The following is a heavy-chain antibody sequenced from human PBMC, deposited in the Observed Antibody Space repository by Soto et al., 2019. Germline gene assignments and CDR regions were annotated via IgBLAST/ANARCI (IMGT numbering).Heavy chain of an antibody. CDR3: AFYGSGPLHYYYGMDV. V-gene: IGHV1-8*01. CDR1: GYTFTSYD. Sequence: QVQLVQSGAEVKKPGASVKVSCKASGYTFTSYDINWVRQATGQGLEWLGWMNPNSGNTGYAQKFQGRVTMTRNTSISTAYMELSSLRSEDTAVYYCAFYGSGPLHYYYGMDVWGQGTTVTVSS. D-gene: IGHD3-10*01. CDR2: MNPNSGNT. J-gene: IGHJ6*02.